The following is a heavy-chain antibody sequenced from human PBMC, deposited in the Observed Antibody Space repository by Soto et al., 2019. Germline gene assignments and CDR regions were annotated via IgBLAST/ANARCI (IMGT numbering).Heavy chain of an antibody. J-gene: IGHJ5*02. CDR3: ARLLWFGELSSYNWFDP. CDR2: IYHSGST. D-gene: IGHD3-10*01. CDR1: GDSISSSKW. Sequence: PSETLSLTCAVSGDSISSSKWWSWVRQPPGKGLEWIGEIYHSGSTNYNPSLKSRVIISVDKSKNQFSLKLSSVTDAGTAVYYCARLLWFGELSSYNWFDPWGQGTLVTVSS. V-gene: IGHV4-4*02.